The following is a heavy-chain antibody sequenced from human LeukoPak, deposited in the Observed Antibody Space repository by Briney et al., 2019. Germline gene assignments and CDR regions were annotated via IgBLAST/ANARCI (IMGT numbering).Heavy chain of an antibody. V-gene: IGHV3-30*02. D-gene: IGHD5-18*01. CDR3: AKEGDTAMVMVDY. CDR2: IRYDGSNK. Sequence: GGSLRLSCAASGFTFSSYGMRWVRQAPGKGLEWVAFIRYDGSNKYYADSVKGRFTISRDNSKNTLYLQMNSLRAEDTAVYYCAKEGDTAMVMVDYWGQGTLVTVSS. CDR1: GFTFSSYG. J-gene: IGHJ4*02.